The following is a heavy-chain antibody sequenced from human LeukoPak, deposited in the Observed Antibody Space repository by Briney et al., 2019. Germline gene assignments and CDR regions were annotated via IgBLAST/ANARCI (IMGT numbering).Heavy chain of an antibody. J-gene: IGHJ4*02. CDR3: ARGPPSWGYDY. Sequence: ASVKVSCKASGGTFSSYAINWVRQAAGQRPEWMGWMSPNSGDTGYAQKFQDRVTMTRKTSISTAYMELSSLRSDDTAVYYCARGPPSWGYDYWGPGTLVTVSS. D-gene: IGHD2-2*01. CDR2: MSPNSGDT. CDR1: GGTFSSYA. V-gene: IGHV1-8*02.